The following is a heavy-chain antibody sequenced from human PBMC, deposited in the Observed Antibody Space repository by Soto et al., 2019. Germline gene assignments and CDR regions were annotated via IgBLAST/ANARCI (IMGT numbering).Heavy chain of an antibody. CDR1: GFTFSSYA. J-gene: IGHJ3*02. Sequence: SLRLSCAASGFTFSSYAMSWVRQAPGKGLEWVSAISGSGGSTYYADSVKGRFTISRDNSKNTLYLQMNSLRAEDTAVYYCARDEELELLAFDIWGQGTMVTVSS. V-gene: IGHV3-23*01. CDR2: ISGSGGST. D-gene: IGHD1-7*01. CDR3: ARDEELELLAFDI.